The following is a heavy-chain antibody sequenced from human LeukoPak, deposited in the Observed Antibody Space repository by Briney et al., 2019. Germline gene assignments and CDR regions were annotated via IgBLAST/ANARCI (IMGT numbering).Heavy chain of an antibody. J-gene: IGHJ3*01. CDR2: ISVSGGTT. CDR3: AKGYYSDSSGYYSRGSFDF. CDR1: GLTFSIYA. Sequence: GGSLRLSCAPSGLTFSIYAMRWVRQAPGKGLEWVSGISVSGGTTYYADSVKGRFTISRDNTKNTLYLQMNNLRAEDTAVYYCAKGYYSDSSGYYSRGSFDFWGQGTMVTVSS. V-gene: IGHV3-23*01. D-gene: IGHD3-22*01.